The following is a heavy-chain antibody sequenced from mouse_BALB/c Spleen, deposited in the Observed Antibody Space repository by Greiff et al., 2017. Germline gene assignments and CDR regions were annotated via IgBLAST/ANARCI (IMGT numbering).Heavy chain of an antibody. V-gene: IGHV5-12-1*01. CDR2: ISSGGGST. Sequence: DVHLVESGGGLVKPGGSLKLSCAASGFAFSSYDMSWVRQTPEKRLEWVAYISSGGGSTYYPDTVKGRFTISRDNAKNTLYLQMSSLKSEDTAMYYCARHDDGYPYAMDYWGQGTSVTVSS. J-gene: IGHJ4*01. D-gene: IGHD2-3*01. CDR3: ARHDDGYPYAMDY. CDR1: GFAFSSYD.